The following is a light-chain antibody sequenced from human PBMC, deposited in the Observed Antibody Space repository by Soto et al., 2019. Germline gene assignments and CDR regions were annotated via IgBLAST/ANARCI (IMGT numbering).Light chain of an antibody. CDR1: SSNIGSNT. V-gene: IGLV1-44*01. Sequence: QSVLTQPPSASGTPGQRVTISCSGSSSNIGSNTVNWYQQRPGTAPKLLIYSNNQRPSGVPDRFSGSKSGTSASLAISGLQYEDEADYYCAACDDSLNGWVFGGGTKLTVL. J-gene: IGLJ3*02. CDR3: AACDDSLNGWV. CDR2: SNN.